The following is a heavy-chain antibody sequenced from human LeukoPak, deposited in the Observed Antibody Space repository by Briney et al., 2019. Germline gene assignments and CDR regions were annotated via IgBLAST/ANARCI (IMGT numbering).Heavy chain of an antibody. J-gene: IGHJ6*03. CDR2: IYYSGST. CDR3: ARHGLEPSSFYYYMDV. V-gene: IGHV4-59*08. D-gene: IGHD1-1*01. CDR1: GGSISSYY. Sequence: PSETLSLTCTGSGGSISSYYWSWIRQPPGKGLEWIGYIYYSGSTNYNPSLKSRVTISVDTSKNQFSLKVSSVTAADTAVYYCARHGLEPSSFYYYMDVWGKGTTVTDSS.